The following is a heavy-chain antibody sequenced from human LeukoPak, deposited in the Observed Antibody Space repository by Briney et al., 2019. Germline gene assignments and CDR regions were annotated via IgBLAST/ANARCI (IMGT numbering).Heavy chain of an antibody. CDR3: AKDLKSSGWDSFDY. CDR1: GGSFSGYY. J-gene: IGHJ4*02. CDR2: ISGSGGST. Sequence: PSETLSLTCAVYGGSFSGYYWSWVRQAPGKGLEWVSAISGSGGSTYYADSVKGRFTISRDNSKNTLYLQMNSLRAEDTAVYYCAKDLKSSGWDSFDYWGQGTLVTVSS. D-gene: IGHD6-19*01. V-gene: IGHV3-23*01.